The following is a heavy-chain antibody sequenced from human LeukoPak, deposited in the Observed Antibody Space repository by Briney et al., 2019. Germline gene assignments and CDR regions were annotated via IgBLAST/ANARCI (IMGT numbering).Heavy chain of an antibody. V-gene: IGHV4-59*01. CDR1: GGSISSYY. CDR3: ARVVPYQGNWVDY. D-gene: IGHD7-27*01. J-gene: IGHJ4*02. Sequence: SETLSLTCTVSGGSISSYYWSWIRQPPGKGLEWIGYIYYSGSTNYNPSLKSRVTISVDTSKNQFSLKLSSVTAADTAVYYCARVVPYQGNWVDYWGQGTLVTVSS. CDR2: IYYSGST.